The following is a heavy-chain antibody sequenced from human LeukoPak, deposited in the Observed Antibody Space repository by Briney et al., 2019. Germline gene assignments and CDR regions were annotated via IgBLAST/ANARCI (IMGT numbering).Heavy chain of an antibody. Sequence: GGSLRLSCAASGLTFRNYAMTWVRQAPGKGLEWVSVMSGSGDSTYYANSVKGRFTISRDNSNNTLYLQMNSLRTEDTAVYYCAKDQSGHSYSPLDYWGQGTLVTVSS. D-gene: IGHD2-15*01. J-gene: IGHJ4*02. CDR1: GLTFRNYA. CDR2: MSGSGDST. CDR3: AKDQSGHSYSPLDY. V-gene: IGHV3-23*01.